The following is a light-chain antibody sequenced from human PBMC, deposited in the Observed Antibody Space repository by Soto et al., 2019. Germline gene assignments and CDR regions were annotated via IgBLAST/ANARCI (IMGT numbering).Light chain of an antibody. CDR1: QSVSSY. CDR3: HQYKSFWT. Sequence: EIVLTQSPATVSLSPGERATLSCRASQSVSSYLAWYQQKPGQAPRLLIYDASNRATGIPARFSGSGSGTDFTLTIIGLQPFDFATYYCHQYKSFWTFGQGTKVDIK. J-gene: IGKJ1*01. V-gene: IGKV3-11*01. CDR2: DAS.